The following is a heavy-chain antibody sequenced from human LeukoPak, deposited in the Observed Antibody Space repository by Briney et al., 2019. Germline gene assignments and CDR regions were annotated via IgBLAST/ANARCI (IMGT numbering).Heavy chain of an antibody. CDR2: INHSGST. J-gene: IGHJ6*03. D-gene: IGHD3-22*01. Sequence: SETLSLTCAVYGGSFSGYYWSWIRQPPGKGLEWIGEINHSGSTNYNPSLKSRVTISVGTSKNQFSLKLSSVTAADTAVYYCARVADSSGYYYGSIYYYYYMDVWGKGTTVTVSS. CDR3: ARVADSSGYYYGSIYYYYYMDV. CDR1: GGSFSGYY. V-gene: IGHV4-34*01.